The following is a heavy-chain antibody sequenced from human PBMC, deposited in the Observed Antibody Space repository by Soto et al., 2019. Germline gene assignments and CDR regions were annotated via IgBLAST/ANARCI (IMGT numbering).Heavy chain of an antibody. J-gene: IGHJ4*02. V-gene: IGHV1-18*04. CDR3: ARDFKAGWGIAVEGRGGLDY. Sequence: QVQLVQSGAEVKKPGASVKVSCKASGYTFTSYGISWVRQAPGQGLEWMGWISAYNGNTNYAQKLQGRVTMTTDTSTSTAYMELGSLRSDATAVYYCARDFKAGWGIAVEGRGGLDYWGQGTLVTVSS. CDR2: ISAYNGNT. CDR1: GYTFTSYG. D-gene: IGHD6-19*01.